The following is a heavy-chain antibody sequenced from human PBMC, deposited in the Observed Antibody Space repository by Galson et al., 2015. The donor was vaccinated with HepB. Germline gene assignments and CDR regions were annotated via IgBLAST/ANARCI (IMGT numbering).Heavy chain of an antibody. V-gene: IGHV3-33*01. J-gene: IGHJ3*02. D-gene: IGHD3-3*01. CDR3: ARGHWGSYEFWGGDDHAALGHIFDI. CDR2: IWYDGKNK. CDR1: GFTFSSYA. Sequence: SLRLSCAASGFTFSSYAIHWVRQAPGKGLEWVAVIWYDGKNKYYADSVKGRLTISRDNSKNTVYLEMNSLRAEDTAVYYCARGHWGSYEFWGGDDHAALGHIFDIWGQGTMVTVSS.